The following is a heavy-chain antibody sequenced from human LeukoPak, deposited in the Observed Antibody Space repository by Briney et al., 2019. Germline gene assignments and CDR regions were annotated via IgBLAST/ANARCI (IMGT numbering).Heavy chain of an antibody. CDR2: INHSGGT. CDR1: GGSFSGYY. Sequence: SETLSLTCAVYGGSFSGYYWSWIRQPPGKGLEWIGEINHSGGTNYNPSLKSRVTISVDTSKNQFSLKLSSVTAADTAVYYCARDQAADGPTRDRSIFAVALDYGMDVWGQGTTVTVSS. D-gene: IGHD3-3*01. CDR3: ARDQAADGPTRDRSIFAVALDYGMDV. V-gene: IGHV4-34*01. J-gene: IGHJ6*02.